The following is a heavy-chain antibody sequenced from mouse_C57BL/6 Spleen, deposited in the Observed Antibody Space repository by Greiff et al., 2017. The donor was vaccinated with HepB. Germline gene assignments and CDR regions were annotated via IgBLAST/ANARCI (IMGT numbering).Heavy chain of an antibody. CDR3: AREGYYAMDY. Sequence: VQLQQPGAELVKPGASVKMSCKASGYTFTSYWITWVKQRPGQGLEWIGDIYPGSGSTNYNEKLKSKATLTVDTSTSTAYMQLSSLTSEDSAVSYCAREGYYAMDYWGQGTSVTVSS. V-gene: IGHV1-55*01. CDR1: GYTFTSYW. CDR2: IYPGSGST. J-gene: IGHJ4*01.